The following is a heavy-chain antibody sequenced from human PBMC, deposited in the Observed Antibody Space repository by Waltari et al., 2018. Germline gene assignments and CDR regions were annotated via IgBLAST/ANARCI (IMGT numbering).Heavy chain of an antibody. Sequence: QVQLVQSGAEVKKTGASVKVSCKASGYTFTGYYMHWVRQAPGQGLEWMGRINPNSGGTNYAQKFQGRVTMTRDTSISTAYMELSRLRSDDTAVYYCAREETPNWGVGFDPWGQGTLVTVSS. CDR2: INPNSGGT. V-gene: IGHV1-2*06. CDR1: GYTFTGYY. CDR3: AREETPNWGVGFDP. D-gene: IGHD7-27*01. J-gene: IGHJ5*02.